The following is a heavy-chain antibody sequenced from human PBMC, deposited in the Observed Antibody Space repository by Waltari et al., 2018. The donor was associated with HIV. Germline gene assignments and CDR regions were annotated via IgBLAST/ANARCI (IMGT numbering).Heavy chain of an antibody. CDR1: GIAIDDYA. D-gene: IGHD3-22*01. J-gene: IGHJ3*01. V-gene: IGHV3-9*01. CDR3: AKDHGGYWRRDDIYFDV. CDR2: ISYNSGSA. Sequence: EVQLVDSGGGLVQPGSSLRLSCAGSGIAIDDYAMHWVRQRPGKGLEGVSAISYNSGSAAYADSVRGRFTVARDKSKNSVYLQMDSLRPEDTAFYFCAKDHGGYWRRDDIYFDVWGRGTKVTVSS.